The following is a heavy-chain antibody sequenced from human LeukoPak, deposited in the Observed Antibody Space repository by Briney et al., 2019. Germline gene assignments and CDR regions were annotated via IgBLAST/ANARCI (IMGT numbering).Heavy chain of an antibody. J-gene: IGHJ4*02. V-gene: IGHV1-69*13. D-gene: IGHD3-22*01. CDR3: ARTYDSSGYYGY. CDR2: IIPIFGTA. CDR1: GGTFISYA. Sequence: SVKVSCKASGGTFISYAISWVRQAPGQGLDWMGGIIPIFGTANYAQKFQGRVTITADESTSTAYMELSSLRSEDTAVYYCARTYDSSGYYGYWGQGTLVTVSS.